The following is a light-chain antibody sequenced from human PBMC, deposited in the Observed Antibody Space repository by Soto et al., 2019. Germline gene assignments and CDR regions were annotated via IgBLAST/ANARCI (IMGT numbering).Light chain of an antibody. Sequence: DIQMTQSPSSLSASVGDRVTITCRASQVVSAYLLWYQQRQGTAPRLLIYAASNLVSGVPSRFSGSGSGTTFPLTISSLQPEDFATYYCQQSYKPQHTFGQWTKLETK. CDR1: QVVSAY. J-gene: IGKJ2*01. CDR3: QQSYKPQHT. CDR2: AAS. V-gene: IGKV1-39*01.